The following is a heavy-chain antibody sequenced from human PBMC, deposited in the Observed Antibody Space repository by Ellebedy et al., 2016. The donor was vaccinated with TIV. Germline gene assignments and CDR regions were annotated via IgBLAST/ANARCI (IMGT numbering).Heavy chain of an antibody. D-gene: IGHD3-16*02. J-gene: IGHJ2*01. CDR2: IFPEPSDI. CDR3: ARRPMITFGGVIAEYYFDL. Sequence: GESLKISCKGTAYSFPKYWIGWVRQMPGRGLEWMAIIFPEPSDIRYSPSFQGQVTISVDKPSSTVYLQWSSLKASDTAIYYCARRPMITFGGVIAEYYFDLWGRGTPVTVSS. V-gene: IGHV5-51*01. CDR1: AYSFPKYW.